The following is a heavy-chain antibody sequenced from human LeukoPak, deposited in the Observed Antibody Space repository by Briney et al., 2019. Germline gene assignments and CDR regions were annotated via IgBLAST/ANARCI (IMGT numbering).Heavy chain of an antibody. CDR3: ARGSRYYGSGSYH. CDR1: GGSFSGYY. Sequence: PSETLSLTCAVYGGSFSGYYWSWIRQPPGKRLEWIGEINHSGSTNYNPSLKSRVTISVDTSKNQCSLKLSSVTAADTAVYYCARGSRYYGSGSYHWGQGTLVTVSS. D-gene: IGHD3-10*01. J-gene: IGHJ4*02. CDR2: INHSGST. V-gene: IGHV4-34*01.